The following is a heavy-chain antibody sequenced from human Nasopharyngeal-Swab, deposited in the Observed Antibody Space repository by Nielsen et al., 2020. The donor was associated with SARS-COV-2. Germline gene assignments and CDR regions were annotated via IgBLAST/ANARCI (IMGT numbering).Heavy chain of an antibody. CDR1: GYTFASFD. Sequence: ASVKVSCKTSGYTFASFDINWVRQATGRGLEWVDWMNLDRGDTHYAQEFQGKVTLTRDTSRSTAYMELSSLRSEDTAVYYCARGPRPKRHLDYWGQGTLVTVSS. CDR3: ARGPRPKRHLDY. D-gene: IGHD1-1*01. J-gene: IGHJ4*02. V-gene: IGHV1-8*01. CDR2: MNLDRGDT.